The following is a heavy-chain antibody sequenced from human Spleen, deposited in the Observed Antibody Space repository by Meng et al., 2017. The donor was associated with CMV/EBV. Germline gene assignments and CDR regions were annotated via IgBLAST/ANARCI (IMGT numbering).Heavy chain of an antibody. CDR2: VSRSGGGT. CDR3: AKPVYQLLSRDAFDM. Sequence: GESLKISCAASGFTFSNYAMSWVRQAGKGLEWVSTVSRSGGGTDYADSVKGRFTVSRDNSKNTLFLQINSLRAEDTAVYYCAKPVYQLLSRDAFDMWGQGTMVTVSS. D-gene: IGHD2-2*01. V-gene: IGHV3-23*01. CDR1: GFTFSNYA. J-gene: IGHJ3*02.